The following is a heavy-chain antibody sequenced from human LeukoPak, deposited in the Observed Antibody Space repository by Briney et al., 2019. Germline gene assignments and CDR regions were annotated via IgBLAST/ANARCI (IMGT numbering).Heavy chain of an antibody. Sequence: SEILSLTCAVYGGSLSGYYWSWIRQPPGKGLEWIGEINHSGSTNYNPSLKSRVTISVDTSKNQFSLKLSSVTAADTAVYYCARATISDYWGQGTLVTVSS. J-gene: IGHJ4*02. CDR1: GGSLSGYY. CDR3: ARATISDY. V-gene: IGHV4-34*01. D-gene: IGHD3-3*01. CDR2: INHSGST.